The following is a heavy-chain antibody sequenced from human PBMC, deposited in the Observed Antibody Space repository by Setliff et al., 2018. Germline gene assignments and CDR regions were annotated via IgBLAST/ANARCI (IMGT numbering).Heavy chain of an antibody. CDR3: AKADEGPRRASGSYYPLLRFDP. CDR2: IYYTGTT. J-gene: IGHJ5*02. D-gene: IGHD3-10*01. Sequence: SETVSLTCTVSGGSISGYYWSWIRQPPGKELEWIGYIYYTGTTNYNPSLKSRVTISVDTSKNQFSLKLSSVTAADTALYYCAKADEGPRRASGSYYPLLRFDPWGQGTLVTVSS. V-gene: IGHV4-59*01. CDR1: GGSISGYY.